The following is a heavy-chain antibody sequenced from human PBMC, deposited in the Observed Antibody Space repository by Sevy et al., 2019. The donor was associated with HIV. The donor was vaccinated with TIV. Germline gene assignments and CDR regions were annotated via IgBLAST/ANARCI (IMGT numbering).Heavy chain of an antibody. CDR2: IYWDDDK. J-gene: IGHJ4*02. CDR1: GFSLSTSGVG. CDR3: AHTLPQQWFRELGFDY. V-gene: IGHV2-5*02. Sequence: SGPTLVNPTQTLTLACTFSGFSLSTSGVGVGWIRQPPGKALEWLGLIYWDDDKRYSPSLKSRLTITKDTSKNQVVLTMINMDPVDTGTYYCAHTLPQQWFRELGFDYWGQGSLVTVSS. D-gene: IGHD3-10*01.